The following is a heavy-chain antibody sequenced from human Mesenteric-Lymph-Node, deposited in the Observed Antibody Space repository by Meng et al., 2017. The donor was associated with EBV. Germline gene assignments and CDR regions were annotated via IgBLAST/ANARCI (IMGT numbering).Heavy chain of an antibody. J-gene: IGHJ4*02. V-gene: IGHV1-8*01. Sequence: QVRLVQSGAEVKKPGASVKVSCKASGYTFTSYDINWVRQAPGRGLEWMGWMNPNSGNTAYAQKFQGRVSMTRSTSITTAYMELTGLRSDDTAVYYCVRAFYGGNSDFWGQGTLVTVSS. CDR2: MNPNSGNT. CDR1: GYTFTSYD. CDR3: VRAFYGGNSDF. D-gene: IGHD4-23*01.